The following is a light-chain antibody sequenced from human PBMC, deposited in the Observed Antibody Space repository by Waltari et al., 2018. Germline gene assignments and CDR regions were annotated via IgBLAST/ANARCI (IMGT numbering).Light chain of an antibody. V-gene: IGKV3-15*01. Sequence: IVMTQSPATLSVSPEEIATLSCRASQSVSSNLAWFQKKPGQAPRLLIYGASTRATGFSARFRGSGSGTEFTLTISSLQSEDFAVYFCLQYDNWPRVFGQGTKLEIK. CDR3: LQYDNWPRV. CDR1: QSVSSN. J-gene: IGKJ2*01. CDR2: GAS.